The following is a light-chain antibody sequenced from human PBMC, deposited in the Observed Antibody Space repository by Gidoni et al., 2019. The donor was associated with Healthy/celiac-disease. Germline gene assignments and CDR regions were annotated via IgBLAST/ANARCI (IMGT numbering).Light chain of an antibody. CDR3: MQALQTPLLT. Sequence: DIVMTPSPLSLPVTPGEPASISCRSSQSLLHSNGYNYLDWYLQKPGQSPQLLIYLGSNRASGVPDRFSGSGSGTDFTLKISRVEAEDVGVYYCMQALQTPLLTFGGGTKVEIK. CDR2: LGS. CDR1: QSLLHSNGYNY. V-gene: IGKV2-28*01. J-gene: IGKJ4*02.